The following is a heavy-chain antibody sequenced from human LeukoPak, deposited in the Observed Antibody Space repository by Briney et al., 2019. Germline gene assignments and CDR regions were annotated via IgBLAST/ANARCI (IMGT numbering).Heavy chain of an antibody. V-gene: IGHV3-7*03. CDR2: IKEDGSEK. D-gene: IGHD1-20*01. CDR3: ATWTGITPY. Sequence: GGSLRLSCEGTGFTFSRFWMNRVRQAPGQGLEWVANIKEDGSEKFYVDSVKGRFTISRDNAKNSLYLQMNSLRVDDTAVYYCATWTGITPYWGQGTLVTVSS. CDR1: GFTFSRFW. J-gene: IGHJ4*02.